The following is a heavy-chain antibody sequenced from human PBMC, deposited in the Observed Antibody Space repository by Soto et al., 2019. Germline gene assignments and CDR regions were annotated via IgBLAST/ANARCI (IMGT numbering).Heavy chain of an antibody. CDR2: INHSGST. CDR1: GGSFRGYY. CDR3: ARGLITLISPPWFDP. Sequence: SETLSLTCAVYGGSFRGYYWTGIRQPPGTGLEWIGEINHSGSTNYNPSLKSRVTISVDTSKNQFSLKLTSVTAADTAVYYCARGLITLISPPWFDPWGQGTLVTVS. V-gene: IGHV4-34*01. J-gene: IGHJ5*02. D-gene: IGHD3-3*02.